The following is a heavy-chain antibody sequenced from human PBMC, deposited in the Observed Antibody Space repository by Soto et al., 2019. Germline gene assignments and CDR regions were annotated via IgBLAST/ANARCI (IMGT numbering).Heavy chain of an antibody. CDR3: ARDRYWTFDY. J-gene: IGHJ4*02. Sequence: QVQLVESGGGVVQPGTSLRLFCVASGFSLSNFPMYWVRRAPGKGLEWVAVVSIDENDRRYADSMKGRFTISRDSSKNTLYLQIDGLTIEDTAVYHCARDRYWTFDYWGQGTLVTVPS. CDR1: GFSLSNFP. V-gene: IGHV3-30-3*01. D-gene: IGHD2-21*01. CDR2: VSIDENDR.